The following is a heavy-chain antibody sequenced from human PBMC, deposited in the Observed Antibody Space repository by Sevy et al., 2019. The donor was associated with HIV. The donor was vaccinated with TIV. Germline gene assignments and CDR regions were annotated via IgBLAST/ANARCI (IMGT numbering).Heavy chain of an antibody. Sequence: GGSLRLSCVGSGFIISDYYMSWIRQAPGKGLEWVSYISGSDDAIYYSDSVKGRFTISRDNVKNLLYLEMNSLRAEDTAVYYCARDHVKDGDLGDYYYFAMDVWGQGTTVTVSS. J-gene: IGHJ6*02. CDR3: ARDHVKDGDLGDYYYFAMDV. CDR1: GFIISDYY. V-gene: IGHV3-11*01. CDR2: ISGSDDAI. D-gene: IGHD4-17*01.